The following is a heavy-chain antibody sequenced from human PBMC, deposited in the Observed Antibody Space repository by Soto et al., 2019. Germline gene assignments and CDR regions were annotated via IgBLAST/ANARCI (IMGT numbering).Heavy chain of an antibody. CDR1: GFTFSSYA. V-gene: IGHV3-23*01. D-gene: IGHD2-15*01. CDR3: AKGSRPGGDWDIVVVVALFDY. Sequence: QPGGSLRLSCAASGFTFSSYAMSWVRQAPGKGLEWVSAISGSGGSTYYADSVKGRFTISRDNSKNTLYLQMNSLRAEDTAVYYCAKGSRPGGDWDIVVVVALFDYWGQGTLVTVSS. CDR2: ISGSGGST. J-gene: IGHJ4*02.